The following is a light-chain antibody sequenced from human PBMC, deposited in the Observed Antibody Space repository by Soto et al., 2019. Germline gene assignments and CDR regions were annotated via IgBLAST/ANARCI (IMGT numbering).Light chain of an antibody. Sequence: EIVLTQSPGTLSLSPGERATLSCRASQSVSSSYLAWYQQKPVQAPRLLIYGSSSRSTGIPVRFSGSGSGTDSPLTISRFQSPDFVVYYYQPYGPSGLTFGGGTNVEIK. CDR1: QSVSSSY. J-gene: IGKJ4*01. CDR3: QPYGPSGLT. V-gene: IGKV3-20*01. CDR2: GSS.